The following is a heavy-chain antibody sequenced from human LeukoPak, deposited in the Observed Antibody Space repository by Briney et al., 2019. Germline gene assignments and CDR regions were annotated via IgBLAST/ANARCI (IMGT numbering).Heavy chain of an antibody. D-gene: IGHD3-10*01. V-gene: IGHV3-48*04. CDR1: GFTFSTYN. CDR2: ISTSSSTI. Sequence: GGSLRLSCAASGFTFSTYNMNWVRQAPGKGLEWLSYISTSSSTIYYADSVKGRFTISRDNAKNSLYLQMNSLRAEDTAMYYCTRLYYYGSGSFKYWGQGTLVTVSS. CDR3: TRLYYYGSGSFKY. J-gene: IGHJ4*02.